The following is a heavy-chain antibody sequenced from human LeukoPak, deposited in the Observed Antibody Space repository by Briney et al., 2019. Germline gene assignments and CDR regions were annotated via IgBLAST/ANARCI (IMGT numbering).Heavy chain of an antibody. J-gene: IGHJ4*02. V-gene: IGHV3-53*01. Sequence: GGSLRLSCAASGFTVSSNYMSWVRQAPGKGLEWVSVIYSGGSTYYADSVKGRFTISRDNSKNTLYLQMNSLRAEDTAVYYCAQDSAVYYDSVWGSSPFDYWGQGTLVTVSS. D-gene: IGHD3-16*01. CDR1: GFTVSSNY. CDR2: IYSGGST. CDR3: AQDSAVYYDSVWGSSPFDY.